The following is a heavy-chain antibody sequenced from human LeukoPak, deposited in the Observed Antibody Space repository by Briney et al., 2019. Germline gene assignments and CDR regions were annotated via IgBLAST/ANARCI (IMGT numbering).Heavy chain of an antibody. Sequence: SVKVSCKASGGTFSSYAISWVRQAPGQGLEWMGRIIPIFGIANYAQKFQGRVTITADKSTSTAYMELSSLRSEDTAVYYCARDEGIAVAGVFDNWGQGTLVTVSS. V-gene: IGHV1-69*04. CDR3: ARDEGIAVAGVFDN. CDR2: IIPIFGIA. J-gene: IGHJ4*02. D-gene: IGHD6-19*01. CDR1: GGTFSSYA.